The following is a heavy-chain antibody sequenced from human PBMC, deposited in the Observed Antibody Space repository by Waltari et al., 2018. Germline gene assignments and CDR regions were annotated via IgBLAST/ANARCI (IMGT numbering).Heavy chain of an antibody. J-gene: IGHJ4*02. D-gene: IGHD3-10*01. CDR2: IRYDGSNK. V-gene: IGHV3-30*02. Sequence: GLEWVAFIRYDGSNKYYADSVKGRFTISRDNSKNTLYLQMNSLRAEDAAVYYCAKDHTYGSGTRYFDYWGQGTLVTVSS. CDR3: AKDHTYGSGTRYFDY.